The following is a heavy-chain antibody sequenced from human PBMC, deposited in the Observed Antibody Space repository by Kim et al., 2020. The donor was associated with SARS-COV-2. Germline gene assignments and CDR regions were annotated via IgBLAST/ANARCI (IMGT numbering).Heavy chain of an antibody. CDR1: GGTFSSYA. D-gene: IGHD2-21*02. J-gene: IGHJ4*02. CDR2: IIPIFGTA. Sequence: SVKVSCKASGGTFSSYAISWVRQAPGQGLEWMGGIIPIFGTANYAQKFQGRVTITADESTSTAYMELSSLRSEDTAVYYCASGGCGGDCSRLSPPDYWGQGTLVTVSS. CDR3: ASGGCGGDCSRLSPPDY. V-gene: IGHV1-69*13.